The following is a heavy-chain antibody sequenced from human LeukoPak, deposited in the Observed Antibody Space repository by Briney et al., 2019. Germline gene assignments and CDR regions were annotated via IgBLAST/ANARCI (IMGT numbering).Heavy chain of an antibody. CDR1: GFTFTLYL. D-gene: IGHD1-26*01. V-gene: IGHV3-7*01. CDR2: IKEDGSEK. J-gene: IGHJ5*02. Sequence: GGSLRLSCVASGFTFTLYLMTWVRQTPGTGLELVANIKEDGSEKYYVDSVKGRFTIYRDNAKNSLYLQMNSLRAEDTALYYCVYGGSYYVAWGQGTLVTVSS. CDR3: VYGGSYYVA.